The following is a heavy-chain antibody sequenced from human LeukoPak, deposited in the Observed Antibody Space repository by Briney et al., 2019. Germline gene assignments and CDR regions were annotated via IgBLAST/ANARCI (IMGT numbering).Heavy chain of an antibody. Sequence: GGSLRLSCAASGFTFSSYAMSWVRQAPGKGLEWVSAISGSGGSTYYADSVKGRFTISRDNSKNTLYLQMNSLRAEDTAVYYCAKDLIGAGPAAGTYPPYAEYFQHWGQGTLVTVSS. J-gene: IGHJ1*01. CDR2: ISGSGGST. CDR3: AKDLIGAGPAAGTYPPYAEYFQH. D-gene: IGHD6-13*01. CDR1: GFTFSSYA. V-gene: IGHV3-23*01.